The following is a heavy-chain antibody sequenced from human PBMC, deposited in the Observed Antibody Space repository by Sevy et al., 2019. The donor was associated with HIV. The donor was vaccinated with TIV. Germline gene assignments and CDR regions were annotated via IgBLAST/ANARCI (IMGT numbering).Heavy chain of an antibody. J-gene: IGHJ4*02. CDR1: GGSIGSNSFY. CDR3: SRQKVRSAYYYDTSGRQGKAEFDS. V-gene: IGHV4-39*01. CDR2: VSYGGST. D-gene: IGHD3-22*01. Sequence: SETLSLTCTVSGGSIGSNSFYWGWIRQPPGKELEWIGTVSYGGSTYYNPSLRSRVTISVDASKKQFSLKLSSVTAADTAVYYWSRQKVRSAYYYDTSGRQGKAEFDSWGQGTLVTVSS.